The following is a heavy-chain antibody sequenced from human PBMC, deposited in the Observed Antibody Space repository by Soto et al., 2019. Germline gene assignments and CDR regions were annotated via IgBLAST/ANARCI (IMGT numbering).Heavy chain of an antibody. CDR3: ARESSGWSGGAWTNWFDP. CDR1: GFTFSSYW. CDR2: IKQDGSEK. D-gene: IGHD6-19*01. Sequence: GGSLRLSCAASGFTFSSYWMSWVRQAPGKGLEWVANIKQDGSEKYYVDSVKGRFTISRDNAKNSLYLQMNSLRAEDTAVYYFARESSGWSGGAWTNWFDPWGQVTLDTVS. J-gene: IGHJ5*02. V-gene: IGHV3-7*01.